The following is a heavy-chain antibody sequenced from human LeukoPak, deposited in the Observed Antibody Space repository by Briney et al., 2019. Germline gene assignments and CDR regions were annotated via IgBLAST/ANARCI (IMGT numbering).Heavy chain of an antibody. CDR2: IYTSGNT. CDR3: ARDGGGTGRRFDY. CDR1: GGSISIYY. V-gene: IGHV4-4*07. D-gene: IGHD1-26*01. J-gene: IGHJ4*02. Sequence: ASETLSLTCTVSGGSISIYYWNWIRQPAGKGLEWIGRIYTSGNTNYNPSLKSRVTMSVDTSNNHLSLNLSSVTAADTAVYYCARDGGGTGRRFDYWGQGTLVTVSS.